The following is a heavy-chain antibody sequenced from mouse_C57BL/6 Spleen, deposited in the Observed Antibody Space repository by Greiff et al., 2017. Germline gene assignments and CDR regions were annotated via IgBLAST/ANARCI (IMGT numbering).Heavy chain of an antibody. D-gene: IGHD1-1*01. J-gene: IGHJ4*01. CDR2: ISSGSSTI. V-gene: IGHV5-17*01. CDR1: GFTFSDYG. CDR3: ARDYYGSSSHYYAMDY. Sequence: EVQGVESGGGLVKPGGSLKLSCAASGFTFSDYGMHWVRQAPEKGLEWVAYISSGSSTIYYADTVKGRFTISRDNAKNTLFLQMTSLRSEDTAMYYCARDYYGSSSHYYAMDYWGQGTSVTVSS.